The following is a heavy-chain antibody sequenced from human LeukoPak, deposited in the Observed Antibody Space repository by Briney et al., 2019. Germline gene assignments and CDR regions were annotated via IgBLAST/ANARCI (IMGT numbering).Heavy chain of an antibody. D-gene: IGHD3-22*01. CDR2: ISGSGGST. CDR3: AKYRPYYYDSSGYYGY. J-gene: IGHJ4*02. CDR1: GFTFSSYA. V-gene: IGHV3-23*01. Sequence: QPGRSLRLSCAASGFTFSSYAMSWVRQAPGKGLEWVSAISGSGGSTYYADSVKGRFTISRDNSKNTLYLQMNSLRAEDTAVYYCAKYRPYYYDSSGYYGYWGQGTLVTVSS.